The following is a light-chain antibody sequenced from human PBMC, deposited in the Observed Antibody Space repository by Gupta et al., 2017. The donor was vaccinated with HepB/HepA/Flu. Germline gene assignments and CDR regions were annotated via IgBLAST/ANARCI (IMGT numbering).Light chain of an antibody. J-gene: IGKJ3*01. V-gene: IGKV1-39*01. CDR2: AAS. CDR3: QQCDSTPPFT. CDR1: QSINSY. Sequence: DIQMTQSPSSLYASGGDRVTIPGRASQSINSYLNWYQHKPGKAPKLLIYAASSWPSGVPSRFSGSGSGTDFTLTISSLQPEDFATYYCQQCDSTPPFTFGHGTKLDIK.